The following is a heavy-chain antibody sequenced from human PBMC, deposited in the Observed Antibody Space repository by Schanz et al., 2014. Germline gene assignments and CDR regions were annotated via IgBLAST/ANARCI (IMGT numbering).Heavy chain of an antibody. V-gene: IGHV3-48*02. CDR3: ARDAGYCRQTTCYSYYFDY. Sequence: EVQLVESGGGLVQPGGSLRLSCAASGFTFSSYAMTWVRQLAGQGLEWVSNIGSSSSFIYYADSVKGRFTISRDNAKNSVYLQMNSLRDEDTAVYYCARDAGYCRQTTCYSYYFDYWGQGTLVTVPS. CDR2: IGSSSSFI. J-gene: IGHJ4*02. D-gene: IGHD2-2*01. CDR1: GFTFSSYA.